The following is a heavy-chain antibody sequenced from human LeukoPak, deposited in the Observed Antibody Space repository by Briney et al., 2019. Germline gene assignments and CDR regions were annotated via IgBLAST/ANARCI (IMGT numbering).Heavy chain of an antibody. D-gene: IGHD6-19*01. CDR1: GGSISSYY. V-gene: IGHV4-59*01. J-gene: IGHJ3*01. CDR3: ARAVAGAFDF. Sequence: SETLSLTCTVSGGSISSYYWSWIRQPPGKGLEWIGYIYYSGSTNYNPSLKSRVTISVDTSKNQFSLKLSSVTAADTAVYYCARAVAGAFDFWGQGTMVTVSS. CDR2: IYYSGST.